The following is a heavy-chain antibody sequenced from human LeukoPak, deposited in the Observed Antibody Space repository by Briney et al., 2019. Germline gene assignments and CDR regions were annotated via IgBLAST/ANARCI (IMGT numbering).Heavy chain of an antibody. CDR3: ASGGYYFDY. Sequence: PSETLSLTCVVYGGSFSGCFWNWIRQPPGKGLEWIGYIYYSGSTKYNPSLKSRVTISVDTSKNQVSLKLSSVTAADTAVYYCASGGYYFDYWGQGTLVTVSS. V-gene: IGHV4-59*01. CDR1: GGSFSGCF. CDR2: IYYSGST. J-gene: IGHJ4*02. D-gene: IGHD3-16*01.